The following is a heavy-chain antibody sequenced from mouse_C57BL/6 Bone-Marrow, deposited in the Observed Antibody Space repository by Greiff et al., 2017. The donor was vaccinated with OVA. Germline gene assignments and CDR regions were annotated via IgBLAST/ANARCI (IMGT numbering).Heavy chain of an antibody. CDR3: ARTLYYYGSRFAY. CDR1: GFTFSDYG. D-gene: IGHD1-1*01. V-gene: IGHV5-17*01. CDR2: ISSGSSTI. J-gene: IGHJ3*01. Sequence: EVKLVESGGGLVKPGGSLKLSCAASGFTFSDYGMHWVRQAPEKGLEWVAYISSGSSTIYYADTVKGRFTISRDNAKNTLFLQMTSLRSEDTAMYYCARTLYYYGSRFAYWGQGTLVTVSA.